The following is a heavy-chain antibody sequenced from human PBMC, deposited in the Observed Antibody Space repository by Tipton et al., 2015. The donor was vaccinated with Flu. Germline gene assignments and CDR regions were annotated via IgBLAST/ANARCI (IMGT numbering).Heavy chain of an antibody. D-gene: IGHD1-1*01. Sequence: QLVQSGAEVKKPGASVKVSCKASGYTFSSYEINWVRQATGQGLEWMGWMNPNSGNTGYAQKFQGRVTMTRNTSISTAYMELTSLTSEDTAVYYCARNRQQSRYFDLWGRGPLVPVSS. CDR1: GYTFSSYE. CDR3: ARNRQQSRYFDL. CDR2: MNPNSGNT. J-gene: IGHJ2*01. V-gene: IGHV1-8*01.